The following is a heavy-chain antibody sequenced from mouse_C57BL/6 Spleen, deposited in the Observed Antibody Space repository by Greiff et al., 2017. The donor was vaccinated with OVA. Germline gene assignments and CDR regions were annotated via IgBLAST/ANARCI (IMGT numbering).Heavy chain of an antibody. CDR2: ISYDGSN. CDR3: ATGTGDY. V-gene: IGHV3-6*01. J-gene: IGHJ2*01. D-gene: IGHD3-3*01. CDR1: GYSITSGYY. Sequence: EVKLVESGPGLVKPSQSLSLTCSVTGYSITSGYYWNWIRQFPGNKLEWMGYISYDGSNNYNPSLKNRISITRDTSKNQFFLKLNSVTTEDTATYYCATGTGDYWGQGTTLTVSS.